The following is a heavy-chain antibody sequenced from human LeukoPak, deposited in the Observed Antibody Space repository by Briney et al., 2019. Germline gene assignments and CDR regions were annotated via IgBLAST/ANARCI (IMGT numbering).Heavy chain of an antibody. CDR1: GYTFTGYY. Sequence: ASVTVSCKASGYTFTGYYIHWVRRAPGQGLEWMGWINPNSGGTNHAQKFQGRVTMTRDTSITYMELSRLRSDDTAVYYCARAYSGYEAFDYRGQGNLGTVSS. CDR2: INPNSGGT. V-gene: IGHV1-2*02. D-gene: IGHD5-12*01. CDR3: ARAYSGYEAFDY. J-gene: IGHJ4*02.